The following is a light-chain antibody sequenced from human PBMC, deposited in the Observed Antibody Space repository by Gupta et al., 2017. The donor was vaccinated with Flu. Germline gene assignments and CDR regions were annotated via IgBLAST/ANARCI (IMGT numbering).Light chain of an antibody. CDR2: DAS. Sequence: AIQLAHSPSSLSASVGDTVTITCRTSQGISNAVAWYQQKPGKAPKLLIYDASRLHSGVSSRFSGSGSGTDFTLTITSLQPEDFATYYCKQFNTFGPGTRVDI. CDR1: QGISNA. CDR3: KQFNT. V-gene: IGKV1-13*02. J-gene: IGKJ3*01.